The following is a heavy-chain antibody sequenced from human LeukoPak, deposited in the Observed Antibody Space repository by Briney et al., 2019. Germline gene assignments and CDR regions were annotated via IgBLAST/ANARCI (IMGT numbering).Heavy chain of an antibody. V-gene: IGHV3-48*04. Sequence: PGGSLRLSCAASGFAFSSYSMKWVRQAPGKGLEWVSYISSSSSTLYYADSVKGRFTISRDDAKNTLYLQMNSLRAEDTAVYYCARRFGYSIDYWGQGTLVTASS. D-gene: IGHD5-12*01. J-gene: IGHJ4*02. CDR1: GFAFSSYS. CDR3: ARRFGYSIDY. CDR2: ISSSSSTL.